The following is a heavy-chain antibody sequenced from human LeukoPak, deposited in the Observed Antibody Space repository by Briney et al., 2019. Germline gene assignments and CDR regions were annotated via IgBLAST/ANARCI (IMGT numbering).Heavy chain of an antibody. Sequence: PGGSLRLSCAASGFTFSSYGMHWVRQAPGKGLEWVAVIWYDGSNKYYADSVKGRFTISRDNSKNTLYLQMNSLRAEDTAVYYCARDGEEEDYFDYWGQGTLVTVSS. J-gene: IGHJ4*02. D-gene: IGHD3-10*01. CDR2: IWYDGSNK. CDR3: ARDGEEEDYFDY. CDR1: GFTFSSYG. V-gene: IGHV3-33*08.